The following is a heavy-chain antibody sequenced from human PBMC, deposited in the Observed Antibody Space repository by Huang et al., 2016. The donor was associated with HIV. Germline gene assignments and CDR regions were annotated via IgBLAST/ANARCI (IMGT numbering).Heavy chain of an antibody. Sequence: QVQLVQSGAEVKKPGSSVKVSCKASGGSFRNFAIGWVRQAPGQGLEWMGGSIPTLGTANDAQKFQGRVTIIADESTSTAYMELSSLRSEDTAVYYCATVDYYDTSGPQRGYFDNWGQGTLVTVSS. D-gene: IGHD3-22*01. CDR3: ATVDYYDTSGPQRGYFDN. CDR2: SIPTLGTA. CDR1: GGSFRNFA. V-gene: IGHV1-69*01. J-gene: IGHJ4*02.